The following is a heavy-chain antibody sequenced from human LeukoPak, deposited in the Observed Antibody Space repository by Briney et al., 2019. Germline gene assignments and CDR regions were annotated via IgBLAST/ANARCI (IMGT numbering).Heavy chain of an antibody. V-gene: IGHV3-74*01. Sequence: GGSLRLSCAASGFTFRSYWMHWVRQAPGKGLVWVSRIQSDGSSTNYADSVKGRFTISRDNSKNTLYLRMNSLRAEDTAVYYCAARDYGGNSGIWGQGTMVTVSS. CDR1: GFTFRSYW. J-gene: IGHJ3*02. CDR3: AARDYGGNSGI. D-gene: IGHD4-23*01. CDR2: IQSDGSST.